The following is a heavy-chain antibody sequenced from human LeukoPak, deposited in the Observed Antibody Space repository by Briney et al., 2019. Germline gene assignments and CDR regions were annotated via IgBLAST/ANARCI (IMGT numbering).Heavy chain of an antibody. CDR3: ARDGYYGSGSYPLNWFDP. V-gene: IGHV3-30*03. CDR2: ISFDGSNK. Sequence: GGSLRLSCAASGFSFISYGMHWVRQAPGKGLEWVAVISFDGSNKYYADSVRGRFTISRDNSKNIMYLQMNSLGAEDTAVYFCARDGYYGSGSYPLNWFDPWGQGTLVTVSS. J-gene: IGHJ5*02. CDR1: GFSFISYG. D-gene: IGHD3-10*01.